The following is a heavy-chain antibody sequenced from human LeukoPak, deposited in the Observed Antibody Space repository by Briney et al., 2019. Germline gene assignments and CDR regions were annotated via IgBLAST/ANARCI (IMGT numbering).Heavy chain of an antibody. V-gene: IGHV3-7*01. Sequence: GGSLRLSCAASGFTFSSYWMSWVRQAPGKGLEWVANMKQDGSEKYYVDSVKGRFTISRDNAKNSLYLQMNSLRAEATAVYYCARVEDYDILTGFDYWGQGTLVTVSS. CDR3: ARVEDYDILTGFDY. D-gene: IGHD3-9*01. J-gene: IGHJ4*02. CDR2: MKQDGSEK. CDR1: GFTFSSYW.